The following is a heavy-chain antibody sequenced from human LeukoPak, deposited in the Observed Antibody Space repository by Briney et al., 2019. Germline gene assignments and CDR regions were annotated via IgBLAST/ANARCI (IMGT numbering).Heavy chain of an antibody. CDR1: GFSVSNNY. D-gene: IGHD1-14*01. J-gene: IGHJ4*02. Sequence: GGSLRLSCAASGFSVSNNYMSWVRQAPGKGLEWVSVFYNGVNTYYADSVKGRFTISRDNSKNTLYLQMNNLRAEDTAVYYCASRTGVYWGQGTLVSVSS. CDR2: FYNGVNT. CDR3: ASRTGVY. V-gene: IGHV3-66*01.